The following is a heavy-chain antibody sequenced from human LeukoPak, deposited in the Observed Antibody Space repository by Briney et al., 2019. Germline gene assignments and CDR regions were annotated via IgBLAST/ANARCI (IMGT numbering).Heavy chain of an antibody. V-gene: IGHV3-23*01. Sequence: GGSLRLSCAASGFTFNSYAMSWVRQAPGKGLEWVSAISGSGDSTYYADSVKGRFTISRDNPKTTLYLQINSLRAEDTAVYYCAKSDYDFWSGYLSLAYWGQGTLVTVSS. D-gene: IGHD3-3*01. CDR1: GFTFNSYA. J-gene: IGHJ4*02. CDR3: AKSDYDFWSGYLSLAY. CDR2: ISGSGDST.